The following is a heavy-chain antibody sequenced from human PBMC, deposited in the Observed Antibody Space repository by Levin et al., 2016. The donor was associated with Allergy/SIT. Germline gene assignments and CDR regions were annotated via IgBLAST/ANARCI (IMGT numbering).Heavy chain of an antibody. V-gene: IGHV3-23*01. CDR1: GFTFSNNA. J-gene: IGHJ4*02. D-gene: IGHD1-1*01. CDR2: ISGGGGNT. CDR3: ASHPNWNDLGY. Sequence: GGSLRLSCAASGFTFSNNAMTWVRQAPGKGLEWVSAISGGGGNTYYADSVKGRFTISRDNSKNTLYLQMNSLRAEDTAVYYCASHPNWNDLGYWGQGTLVTVSS.